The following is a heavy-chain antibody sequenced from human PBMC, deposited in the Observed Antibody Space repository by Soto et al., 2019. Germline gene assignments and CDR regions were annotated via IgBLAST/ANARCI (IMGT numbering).Heavy chain of an antibody. CDR2: ISWHSGSI. J-gene: IGHJ6*02. D-gene: IGHD6-19*01. CDR1: GFTFDDYA. Sequence: GGSLRLSCAASGFTFDDYAMHWVRQAPGKGLEWVSGISWHSGSIGYADSVKGRFTISRDNAKNSLYLQMNSLRSEDTAVYYCAAVAVAGPYYYYGMDVWGRGTMVTVSS. CDR3: AAVAVAGPYYYYGMDV. V-gene: IGHV3-9*01.